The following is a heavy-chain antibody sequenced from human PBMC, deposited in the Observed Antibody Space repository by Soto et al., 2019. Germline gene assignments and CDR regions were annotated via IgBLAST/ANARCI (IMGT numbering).Heavy chain of an antibody. J-gene: IGHJ4*02. CDR2: IWFDGSNE. V-gene: IGHV3-33*01. D-gene: IGHD6-19*01. Sequence: ESVGGVVQPGGSLRLSCAASGFTFSRDGMHWVRQAPGKGLEWLAVIWFDGSNENYADSVKGRFTISRDNSKNTLYLQMNRPRAEDTAVYYCARDQGWVFDYWGQGTLVTVSS. CDR3: ARDQGWVFDY. CDR1: GFTFSRDG.